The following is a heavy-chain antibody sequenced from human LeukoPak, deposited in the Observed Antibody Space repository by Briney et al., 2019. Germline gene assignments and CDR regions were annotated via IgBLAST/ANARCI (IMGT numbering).Heavy chain of an antibody. D-gene: IGHD3-22*01. J-gene: IGHJ4*02. CDR2: IYYSGST. V-gene: IGHV4-61*01. Sequence: SETLSLTCTVSGASVSSVFYYWSWVRQPPGRGLEWIGYIYYSGSTNYNPSLKSRVTILVDTSKNQFSLRLSSVTAADTAVYYCARNYYDSTGYLPGLFDYWGQGTLSPSPQ. CDR1: GASVSSVFYY. CDR3: ARNYYDSTGYLPGLFDY.